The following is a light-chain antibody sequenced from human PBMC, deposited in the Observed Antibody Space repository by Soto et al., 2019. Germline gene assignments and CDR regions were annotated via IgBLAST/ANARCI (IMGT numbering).Light chain of an antibody. CDR2: DAS. CDR3: QQRGNWPVT. J-gene: IGKJ1*01. V-gene: IGKV3-11*01. Sequence: EIVLTQSPATLSLSPGERATLSCRASQSVSSYFAWYQQKPGQAPRLLIYDASNRATGIPARFSGSGSGTDFTLTISSQEPDDFAVYCCQQRGNWPVTFGQGTRVDIK. CDR1: QSVSSY.